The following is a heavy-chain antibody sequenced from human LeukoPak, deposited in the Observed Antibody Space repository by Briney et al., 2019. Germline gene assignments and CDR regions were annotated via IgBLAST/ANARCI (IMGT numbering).Heavy chain of an antibody. D-gene: IGHD5-18*01. Sequence: SVKVSCKASGCTFTSYTISWVRQAPGQGLEWMGGIIPTFGTANYAQKFQGRVTITADESTSTAYMELRSLRSDDTAVYCCARSPSGFTYGPGDHWGQGTLVTVSS. CDR3: ARSPSGFTYGPGDH. CDR1: GCTFTSYT. V-gene: IGHV1-69*13. J-gene: IGHJ4*02. CDR2: IIPTFGTA.